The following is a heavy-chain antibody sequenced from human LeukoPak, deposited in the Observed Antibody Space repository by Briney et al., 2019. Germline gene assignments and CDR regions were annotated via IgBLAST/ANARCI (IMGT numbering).Heavy chain of an antibody. J-gene: IGHJ4*02. D-gene: IGHD3-22*01. CDR1: GFTFSSYA. Sequence: GGSLRLSCAASGFTFSSYAMSWVRQAPGKGLEWVSAISGSGGSTYYADSVKGRFTISRDNSKNTLYLQMNSLRAEDTAVYYCARLEYYDSSGPDGDYWGQGILVTVSS. CDR3: ARLEYYDSSGPDGDY. V-gene: IGHV3-23*01. CDR2: ISGSGGST.